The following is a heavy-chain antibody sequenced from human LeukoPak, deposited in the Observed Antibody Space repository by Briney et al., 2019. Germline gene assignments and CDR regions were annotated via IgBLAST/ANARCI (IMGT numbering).Heavy chain of an antibody. CDR3: ARPQFDY. V-gene: IGHV4-34*01. J-gene: IGHJ4*02. Sequence: SETLSLTCTVSGGSISSYYWSWIRQPPGKGLEWIGEINHSGSTNYNPSLKSRVTISVDTSKNQFPLKLSSVTAADTAVYYCARPQFDYWGQGTLVTVSS. CDR1: GGSISSYY. CDR2: INHSGST.